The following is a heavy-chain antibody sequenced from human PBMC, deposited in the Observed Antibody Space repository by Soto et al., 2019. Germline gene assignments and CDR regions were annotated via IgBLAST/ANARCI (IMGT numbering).Heavy chain of an antibody. V-gene: IGHV1-3*01. CDR2: INAGNGHT. J-gene: IGHJ4*02. Sequence: ASVKVSCKASGYTFTVYAIHWVRQAPGQRLEWMGWINAGNGHTKYSQKFQGRVTITRDTSASTAYMELSSLRSEDTALYYCARAVAVPADFDYWGQGTLVT. CDR3: ARAVAVPADFDY. D-gene: IGHD6-19*01. CDR1: GYTFTVYA.